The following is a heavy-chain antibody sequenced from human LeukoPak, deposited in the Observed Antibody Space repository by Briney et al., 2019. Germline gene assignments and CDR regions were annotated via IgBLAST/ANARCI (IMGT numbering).Heavy chain of an antibody. V-gene: IGHV1-2*02. CDR1: GYTFTGYY. D-gene: IGHD6-13*01. Sequence: ASVKVSCKASGYTFTGYYMHWVRQAPGQGLEWMGWINPNSGDTNYAQNFQGRVTMTRDTSISTAYMDLSSLTSDDTAVYYCARDRGLAVAGTVDHWGQGTLVTVSS. CDR2: INPNSGDT. J-gene: IGHJ5*02. CDR3: ARDRGLAVAGTVDH.